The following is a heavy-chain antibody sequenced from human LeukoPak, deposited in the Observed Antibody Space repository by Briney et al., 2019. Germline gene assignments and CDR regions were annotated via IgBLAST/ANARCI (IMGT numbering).Heavy chain of an antibody. J-gene: IGHJ4*02. CDR3: ARSQSSSLIDY. CDR1: GFSLSAYV. CDR2: IWYDGTSK. Sequence: GRSLRLSCAASGFSLSAYVVHWVRQAPGKGLEWVAVIWYDGTSKDYADSVKGRFTFSRDNSKNTLYLQMNSLTVEDTAVYYCARSQSSSLIDYWGQGTLVTVSS. V-gene: IGHV3-33*01. D-gene: IGHD6-13*01.